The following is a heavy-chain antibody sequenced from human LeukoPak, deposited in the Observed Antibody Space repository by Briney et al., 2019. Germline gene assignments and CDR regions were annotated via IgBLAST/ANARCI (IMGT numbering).Heavy chain of an antibody. CDR1: GGSISPYF. D-gene: IGHD6-19*01. J-gene: IGHJ5*02. Sequence: SETLSLTCTVSGGSISPYFWSWIRQPPGKGLEWIGEINHSGSTNYNPSLKSRVTISVDTSKNQFSLKLSSVTAADTAVYYCARGRVYSSGWYRWFDPWGQGTLVTVSS. CDR2: INHSGST. V-gene: IGHV4-34*01. CDR3: ARGRVYSSGWYRWFDP.